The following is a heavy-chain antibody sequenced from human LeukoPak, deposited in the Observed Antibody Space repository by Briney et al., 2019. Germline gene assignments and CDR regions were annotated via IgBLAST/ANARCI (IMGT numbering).Heavy chain of an antibody. J-gene: IGHJ4*02. CDR1: GGTFSSYA. D-gene: IGHD3-9*01. CDR2: IIPMFGTA. V-gene: IGHV1-69*13. CDR3: VRGAGDISTTFDY. Sequence: ASVKVSCKASGGTFSSYAISWVRQAPGQGLEWMGGIIPMFGTANYAQKLQGRVTITADESTNTAYMELSSLRSEDTAVYYCVRGAGDISTTFDYWGQGTLVIVSS.